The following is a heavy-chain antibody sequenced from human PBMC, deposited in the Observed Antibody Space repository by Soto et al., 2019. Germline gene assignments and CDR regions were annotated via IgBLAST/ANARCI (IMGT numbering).Heavy chain of an antibody. Sequence: QVQLVQSGAEVKKPGSSVKVSCKASGGTFSSYAISWVRQAPGQGLEWMGGIIPIFGTANYAQKFQGRVTITADESASTAYMELSSLRSEDTAVYYCAKEQQLVLTYPYYHYGMDVWGQGTTVTVSS. D-gene: IGHD6-13*01. CDR1: GGTFSSYA. J-gene: IGHJ6*02. V-gene: IGHV1-69*12. CDR3: AKEQQLVLTYPYYHYGMDV. CDR2: IIPIFGTA.